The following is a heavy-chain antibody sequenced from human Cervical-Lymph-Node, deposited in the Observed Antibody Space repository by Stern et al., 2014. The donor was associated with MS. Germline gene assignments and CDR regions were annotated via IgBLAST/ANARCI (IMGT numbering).Heavy chain of an antibody. V-gene: IGHV3-30-3*01. CDR1: AFTFSTYP. Sequence: VQLVESGGGVVQPGRSLRLSCAASAFTFSTYPMHWVRQAPGKGLEWVALISHDGSNTFYTDSVKGRFTISRDNSKSTLYLQMNSLRAEDTAVYYCARDPSPLMGTNNWAYNRFDPWGQGTLVTVSS. J-gene: IGHJ5*02. CDR2: ISHDGSNT. CDR3: ARDPSPLMGTNNWAYNRFDP. D-gene: IGHD1-1*01.